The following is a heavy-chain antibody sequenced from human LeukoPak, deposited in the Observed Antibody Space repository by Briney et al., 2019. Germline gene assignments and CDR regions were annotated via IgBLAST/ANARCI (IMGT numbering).Heavy chain of an antibody. CDR1: GGSISSSSYY. CDR3: ARSNGTWRYFFDS. V-gene: IGHV4-39*01. D-gene: IGHD1-14*01. Sequence: SETLSLTCTVSGGSISSSSYYWGWIRQPPGKRLEWIGSVFYTGTTYCNPSPKSRVTISVDTSKTQFSLRLSSVTATDTAVYYCARSNGTWRYFFDSWGQGTLVTVSS. CDR2: VFYTGTT. J-gene: IGHJ4*02.